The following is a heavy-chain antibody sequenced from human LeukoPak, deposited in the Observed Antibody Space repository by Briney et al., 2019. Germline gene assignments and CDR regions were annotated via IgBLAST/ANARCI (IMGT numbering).Heavy chain of an antibody. V-gene: IGHV3-30*18. J-gene: IGHJ4*02. Sequence: AGGSLRLSCAVSGFTFRSYGMHWVRQAPGKGLEWVAVISYDGSNKNYADSVKGRFTISRDNSKNTLYLQMNSLRAEDTAVYYCAKDLGFYGDPTSIFDYWGQGTLVTVSS. D-gene: IGHD4-17*01. CDR1: GFTFRSYG. CDR3: AKDLGFYGDPTSIFDY. CDR2: ISYDGSNK.